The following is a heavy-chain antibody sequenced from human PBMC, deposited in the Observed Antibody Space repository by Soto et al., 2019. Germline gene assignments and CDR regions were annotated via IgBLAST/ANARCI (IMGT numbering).Heavy chain of an antibody. D-gene: IGHD2-2*01. CDR2: ISPYSGYT. CDR1: GYSFMKYG. V-gene: IGHV1-18*01. J-gene: IGHJ4*02. CDR3: AREASVLIPAAQPSRFDS. Sequence: QVQLVQSGPEMKKPGASVKVSCKGFGYSFMKYGINWVRQAPGQGLEWVGWISPYSGYTHSAQKFYGRLTLPTDTAASTAYMELRILRSADTALYYCAREASVLIPAAQPSRFDSWGQGTLVTVSS.